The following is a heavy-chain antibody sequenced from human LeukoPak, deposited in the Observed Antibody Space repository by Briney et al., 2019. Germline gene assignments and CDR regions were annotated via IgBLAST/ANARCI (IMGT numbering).Heavy chain of an antibody. CDR3: ARQNPSYYDFWSGFIQYYFDY. Sequence: TPSETLSLTCTVSGGSISSSSYYWGWIRQPPGKGLEWIGSIYYSGSTYYNPSLKSRVTISVGTSKNQFSLKLSSVTAADTAVYYCARQNPSYYDFWSGFIQYYFDYWGQGTLVTVSS. V-gene: IGHV4-39*01. CDR2: IYYSGST. J-gene: IGHJ4*02. D-gene: IGHD3-3*01. CDR1: GGSISSSSYY.